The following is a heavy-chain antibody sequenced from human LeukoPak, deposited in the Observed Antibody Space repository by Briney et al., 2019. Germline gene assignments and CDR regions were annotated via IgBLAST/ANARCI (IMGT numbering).Heavy chain of an antibody. CDR2: IYNSGST. D-gene: IGHD5-18*01. CDR1: GGSLSSYY. CDR3: ARAWYSHGTFDH. J-gene: IGHJ4*02. Sequence: PSETLSLTCTVYGGSLSSYYWSWIRQPPGKGLEWIGYIYNSGSTNYNPSLKSRVTISLDTSRNQFSLRLNSVTAADTAVYYCARAWYSHGTFDHWGQGTLVTV. V-gene: IGHV4-59*01.